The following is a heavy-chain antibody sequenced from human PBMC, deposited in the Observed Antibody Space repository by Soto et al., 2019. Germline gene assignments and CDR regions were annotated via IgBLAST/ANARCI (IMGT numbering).Heavy chain of an antibody. CDR3: AYRLLYSHGAAGFHS. Sequence: SGPTLANPTQTLTLTCTFSGFSLTTSGVGVGWIRGPPGKALEWIALMYWNDDKAYSPPLKSRLTITKDTSKNQVVLTMTNMDPVDTAKYYCAYRLLYSHGAAGFHSWGQGTQVTVSS. CDR1: GFSLTTSGVG. V-gene: IGHV2-5*01. J-gene: IGHJ4*02. D-gene: IGHD5-18*01. CDR2: MYWNDDK.